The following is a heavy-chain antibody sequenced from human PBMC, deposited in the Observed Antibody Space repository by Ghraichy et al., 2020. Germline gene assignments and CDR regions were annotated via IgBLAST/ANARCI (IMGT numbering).Heavy chain of an antibody. V-gene: IGHV4-59*01. Sequence: PETLSLTCTVSGGSISSYYWTWIRQPPGKGLEWIGYIYYSGSTNYNPSLKSRVTISVDTSKNQFSLKLSSVTAPDTAVYYCARGGYSGYDLDYWGQGTLVTVSS. D-gene: IGHD5-12*01. CDR1: GGSISSYY. J-gene: IGHJ4*02. CDR3: ARGGYSGYDLDY. CDR2: IYYSGST.